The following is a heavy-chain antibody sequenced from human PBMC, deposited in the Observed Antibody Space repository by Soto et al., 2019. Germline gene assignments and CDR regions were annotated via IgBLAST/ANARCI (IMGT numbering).Heavy chain of an antibody. D-gene: IGHD5-12*01. Sequence: GGSLRLSCAASGFTFSSYAMHWVRQAPGKGLEYVSAISSNGGSTYYANSVKGRFTISRDNSKNTLYLQMGSLRAEDMAVYYCARVAQNIVAANYFDYWGQGTLVTVSS. CDR2: ISSNGGST. V-gene: IGHV3-64*01. CDR1: GFTFSSYA. J-gene: IGHJ4*02. CDR3: ARVAQNIVAANYFDY.